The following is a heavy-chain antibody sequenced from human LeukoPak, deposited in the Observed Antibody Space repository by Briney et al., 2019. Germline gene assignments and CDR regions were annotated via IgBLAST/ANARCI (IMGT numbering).Heavy chain of an antibody. V-gene: IGHV3-33*01. D-gene: IGHD5-12*01. CDR3: ARDLPMVVDIVPVGMDV. J-gene: IGHJ6*02. CDR1: GFTFSSYG. CDR2: IWYDGSNK. Sequence: GGSLRLSCAASGFTFSSYGMHWVRQAPGKGLEWVAVIWYDGSNKYYADSVKGRFTISRDNSKNTLYLQMNSLRAEDTAVCYCARDLPMVVDIVPVGMDVWGQGTTVTVSS.